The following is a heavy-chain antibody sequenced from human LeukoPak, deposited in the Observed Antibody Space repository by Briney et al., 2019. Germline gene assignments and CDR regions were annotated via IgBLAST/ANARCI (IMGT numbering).Heavy chain of an antibody. CDR2: MYSAGFT. J-gene: IGHJ4*02. CDR1: GFTVSSKY. D-gene: IGHD3-22*01. CDR3: AKGRYYYDSSGPWDY. V-gene: IGHV3-53*01. Sequence: PGGSLRLSCVVSGFTVSSKYMSWVRQAPGKGLEWVSVMYSAGFTYYADSVKGRFTISRDNSKNTLNLQMNSLRAEDTAVYYCAKGRYYYDSSGPWDYWGQGTLVTVSS.